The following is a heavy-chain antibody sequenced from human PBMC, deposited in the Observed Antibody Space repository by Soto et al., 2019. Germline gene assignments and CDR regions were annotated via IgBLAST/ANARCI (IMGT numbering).Heavy chain of an antibody. V-gene: IGHV3-30*18. Sequence: GGSLRLSCAASGFTFSSYGMHLVRQAPGKGLEWVAVISYDGSNKYYADSVKGRFTISRDNSKNTLYLQMNSLRAEDTAVYYCAKDDVFRTVDTAMGPFDYWGQGTLVTVSS. J-gene: IGHJ4*02. CDR3: AKDDVFRTVDTAMGPFDY. CDR1: GFTFSSYG. D-gene: IGHD5-18*01. CDR2: ISYDGSNK.